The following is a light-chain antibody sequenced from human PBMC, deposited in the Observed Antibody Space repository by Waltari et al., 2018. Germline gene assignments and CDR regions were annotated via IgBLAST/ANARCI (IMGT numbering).Light chain of an antibody. CDR3: QKYVSLPAT. V-gene: IGKV3-20*01. CDR1: QSVGKY. Sequence: VLTQSPGTLSSSPGERANLSCTASQSVGKYLAWYQQKPGQAPRLLIYDTSTRSTSIPEGFSGSGSGTDFSLTISSLEPEDFAGYYCQKYVSLPATFGQGTKVQIK. J-gene: IGKJ1*01. CDR2: DTS.